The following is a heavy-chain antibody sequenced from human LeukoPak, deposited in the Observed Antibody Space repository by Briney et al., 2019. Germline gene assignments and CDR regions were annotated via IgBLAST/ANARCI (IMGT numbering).Heavy chain of an antibody. Sequence: GESLKISCQGSGYAFTNHWLAWERQMPGKGLEWMGVIYPGDSDTRYSPSFQGQVTISADKSINTAYLQWSSLKSSDSAIYYCARLVVDKGWFDPWGQGTLVTVSS. V-gene: IGHV5-51*01. CDR1: GYAFTNHW. J-gene: IGHJ5*02. CDR2: IYPGDSDT. D-gene: IGHD3-22*01. CDR3: ARLVVDKGWFDP.